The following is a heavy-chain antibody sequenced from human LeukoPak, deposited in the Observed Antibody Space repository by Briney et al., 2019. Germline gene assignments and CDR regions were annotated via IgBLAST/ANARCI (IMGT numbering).Heavy chain of an antibody. Sequence: PSETLSLTCAVYGGSFSDYYWSSIRQPPGKGLEWIGEIKHNGSTNYNPSLKCRVTISVDTSKNQFSLKLSSVTAADTAVYYCAISIAVAGTMGGYWGQGTLVTVSS. CDR2: IKHNGST. CDR1: GGSFSDYY. V-gene: IGHV4-34*01. J-gene: IGHJ4*02. D-gene: IGHD6-19*01. CDR3: AISIAVAGTMGGY.